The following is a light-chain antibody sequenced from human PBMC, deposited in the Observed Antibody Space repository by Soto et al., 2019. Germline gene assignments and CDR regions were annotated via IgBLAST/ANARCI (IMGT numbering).Light chain of an antibody. CDR2: AAS. V-gene: IGKV1-27*01. Sequence: MTQSPATLSASIGDRVTITCRASQGINSFLAWYQQKPGKVPKLLIYAASTLQSGVPSRFRGSGSGTDFTLTISSLQPEDAATYYCQKYNSAPRTFGQGTKVEIK. J-gene: IGKJ1*01. CDR1: QGINSF. CDR3: QKYNSAPRT.